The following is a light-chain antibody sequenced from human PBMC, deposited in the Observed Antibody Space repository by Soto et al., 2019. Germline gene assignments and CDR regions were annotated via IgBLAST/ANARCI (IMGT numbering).Light chain of an antibody. CDR3: TTYRTSDTLI. V-gene: IGLV2-14*03. CDR2: DVS. Sequence: APRLMIYDVSYRPSGVSYRFSGSKSGNTASLTISGLQTEDEADSYCTTYRTSDTLIFVGGTKLTVL. J-gene: IGLJ2*01.